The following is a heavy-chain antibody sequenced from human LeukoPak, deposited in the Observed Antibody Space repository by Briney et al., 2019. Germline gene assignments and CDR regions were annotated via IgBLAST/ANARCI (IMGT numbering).Heavy chain of an antibody. CDR2: IFRSGGDT. V-gene: IGHV3-23*01. Sequence: GGSLRLSCAASGFSFSNYAMTWVRQAPGKGLEWVSAIFRSGGDTYYADSMKGRFTISRDNSKNTLYLQMNSLRAEDTAIYYCAKRPDCSTTNCFRFEYWGQGTLVTVSS. CDR3: AKRPDCSTTNCFRFEY. J-gene: IGHJ4*02. CDR1: GFSFSNYA. D-gene: IGHD2-2*01.